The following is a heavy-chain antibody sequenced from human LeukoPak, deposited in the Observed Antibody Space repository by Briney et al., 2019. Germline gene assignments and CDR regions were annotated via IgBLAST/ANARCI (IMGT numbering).Heavy chain of an antibody. Sequence: KLWGSLRLSCAASGFTFSDYYMSWIRQAPGKGLEWVSYISSSGSTIYYADSVKGRFTISRDNAKNSLYLQMNSLRAEDTAVYYCARDLTKYCSGGSCYSHIVWGQGTLVTVSS. V-gene: IGHV3-11*01. J-gene: IGHJ4*02. CDR2: ISSSGSTI. CDR3: ARDLTKYCSGGSCYSHIV. CDR1: GFTFSDYY. D-gene: IGHD2-15*01.